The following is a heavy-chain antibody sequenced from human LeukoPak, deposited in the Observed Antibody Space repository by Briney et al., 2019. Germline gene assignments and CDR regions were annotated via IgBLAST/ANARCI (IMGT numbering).Heavy chain of an antibody. CDR3: ARHSYYYDSSGYYYGDY. D-gene: IGHD3-22*01. V-gene: IGHV5-10-1*01. CDR1: GYSFTSYW. J-gene: IGHJ4*02. CDR2: IDPSDSYT. Sequence: GESLKISCKGSGYSFTSYWIGWVRQMPGKGLEWMGRIDPSDSYTNYSPSFQGHVTISADKSISTAYLQWSSLKASDTAMYYCARHSYYYDSSGYYYGDYWGQGTLVTVSS.